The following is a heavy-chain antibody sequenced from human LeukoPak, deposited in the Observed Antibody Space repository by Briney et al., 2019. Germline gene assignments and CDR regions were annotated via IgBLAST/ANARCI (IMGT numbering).Heavy chain of an antibody. J-gene: IGHJ4*02. CDR1: GFTFSSYA. D-gene: IGHD3-22*01. V-gene: IGHV3-48*04. CDR3: ARDGNYYYDSSGYYYYY. Sequence: GGSLRLSCAASGFTFSSYAMSWVRQAPGKGLEWVSYISSSGSTIYYADSVKGRFTISRDNAKNSLYLQMNSLRAEDTAVYYCARDGNYYYDSSGYYYYYWGQGTLVTVSS. CDR2: ISSSGSTI.